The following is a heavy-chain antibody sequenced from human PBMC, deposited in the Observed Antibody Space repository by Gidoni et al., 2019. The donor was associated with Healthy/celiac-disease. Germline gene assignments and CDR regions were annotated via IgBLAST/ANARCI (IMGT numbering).Heavy chain of an antibody. CDR1: GYSISSGYY. D-gene: IGHD3-3*01. CDR2: IDHSGST. V-gene: IGHV4-38-2*02. Sequence: QVQLQESGPGLVKPSETLSLTCTVSGYSISSGYYWGWIRQPPGKGLEWIGSIDHSGSTYYNPSLKSRVTISVDTSKNQFSLKLSSVTAADTAVYYCARDFRSLPFGVVINDAFDIWGQGTMVTVSS. J-gene: IGHJ3*02. CDR3: ARDFRSLPFGVVINDAFDI.